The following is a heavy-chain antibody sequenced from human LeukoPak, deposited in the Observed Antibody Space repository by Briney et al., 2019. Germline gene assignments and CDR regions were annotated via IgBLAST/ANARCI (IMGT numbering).Heavy chain of an antibody. CDR3: ARDRCSSPSCSSDYYYGMDL. V-gene: IGHV4-59*01. CDR1: GGSISSYY. J-gene: IGHJ6*02. Sequence: PSETLSLTCTVSGGSISSYYWNWVRQSPGKGLEWIGYIYYSGTTNYNPSLKRRVTISLDTSRNQFSRKLTSVTAAHTAVYYRARDRCSSPSCSSDYYYGMDLWGQGTTVTVSS. CDR2: IYYSGTT. D-gene: IGHD2-2*01.